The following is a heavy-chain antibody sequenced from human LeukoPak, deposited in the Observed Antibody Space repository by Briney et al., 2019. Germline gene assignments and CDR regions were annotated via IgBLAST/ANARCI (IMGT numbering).Heavy chain of an antibody. D-gene: IGHD6-19*01. J-gene: IGHJ3*02. CDR3: AKGGGWYGAFDI. Sequence: GGSLRLSCAASGFTFSTYWMSWVRQAPGKGLEWVSAISGSGGSTYYADSVKGRFTISRDNSKNTLYLQMNSLRAEDTAVYYCAKGGGWYGAFDIWGQGTMVTVSS. CDR1: GFTFSTYW. V-gene: IGHV3-23*01. CDR2: ISGSGGST.